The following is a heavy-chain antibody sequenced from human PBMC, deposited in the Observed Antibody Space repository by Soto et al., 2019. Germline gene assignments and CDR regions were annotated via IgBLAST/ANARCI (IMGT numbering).Heavy chain of an antibody. CDR1: GFTFSSYA. Sequence: GGSLRLSCAASGFTFSSYAMHWVRQAPGKGLEWVAVISYDGSNKYYADSVKGRFTISRDNSKNTLYLQMNSLRAEDTAVYYCARDPYGNYAPGSWFDPWGQGTLVTVSS. CDR2: ISYDGSNK. D-gene: IGHD4-17*01. J-gene: IGHJ5*02. V-gene: IGHV3-30-3*01. CDR3: ARDPYGNYAPGSWFDP.